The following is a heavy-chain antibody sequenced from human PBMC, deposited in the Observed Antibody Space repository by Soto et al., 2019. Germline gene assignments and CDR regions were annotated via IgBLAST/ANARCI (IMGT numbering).Heavy chain of an antibody. CDR3: ATDRFWAVAGLLDY. V-gene: IGHV3-9*01. J-gene: IGHJ4*02. Sequence: EVQLVESGGGLVQPGRSLRLSCAASGFTFDDYAMHWVRQAPGKGLEWVSGISWNSGSIGYADSVKGRLTISRDNAKNALYLQMNSLIAEDTALYYCATDRFWAVAGLLDYWGRATLVTVSS. CDR2: ISWNSGSI. D-gene: IGHD6-19*01. CDR1: GFTFDDYA.